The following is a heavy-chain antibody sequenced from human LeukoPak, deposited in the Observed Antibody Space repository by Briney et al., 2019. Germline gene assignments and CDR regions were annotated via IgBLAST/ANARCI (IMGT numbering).Heavy chain of an antibody. D-gene: IGHD5-18*01. Sequence: KPSETLSLTCTVSGGSISSSSYYWGWIRQPPGKGLEWIGSIYYSGSTYYNASLKSRVTISVDTSKNQFSLKLSSVTAADTAVYYCARDGLWIQNAFDIWGQGTMVTVSS. V-gene: IGHV4-39*07. J-gene: IGHJ3*02. CDR1: GGSISSSSYY. CDR2: IYYSGST. CDR3: ARDGLWIQNAFDI.